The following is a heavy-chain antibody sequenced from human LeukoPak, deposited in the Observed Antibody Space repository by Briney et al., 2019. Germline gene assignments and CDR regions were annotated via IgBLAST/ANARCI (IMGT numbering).Heavy chain of an antibody. CDR1: GVSISSSNSY. Sequence: SETLSLTCTVSGVSISSSNSYWGWIRQPPGKGLEWIGSMYYSGSTYYNPSLKSRVTISGDTSKNQFSLKLSSVTAADTAVYYCARLSMLGYCSGGSCSLAMDVWGKGTTVTISS. CDR2: MYYSGST. D-gene: IGHD2-15*01. J-gene: IGHJ6*04. V-gene: IGHV4-39*01. CDR3: ARLSMLGYCSGGSCSLAMDV.